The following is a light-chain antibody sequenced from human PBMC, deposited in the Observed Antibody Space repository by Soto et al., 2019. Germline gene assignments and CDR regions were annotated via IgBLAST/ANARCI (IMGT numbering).Light chain of an antibody. V-gene: IGKV3-11*01. CDR2: DAS. CDR3: QQRSNWPDA. Sequence: EIVMTQSPATLSVSPGERATLSCRASQSVNSNLAWYQHKPGQPPRLLIYDASKRATGIPTRFSGSGSGTDFTLTISSLQPEDFAVYYCQQRSNWPDAFGQGTRLEIK. CDR1: QSVNSN. J-gene: IGKJ5*01.